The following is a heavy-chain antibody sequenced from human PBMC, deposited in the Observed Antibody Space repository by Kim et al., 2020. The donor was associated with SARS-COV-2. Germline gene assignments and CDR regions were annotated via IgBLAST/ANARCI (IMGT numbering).Heavy chain of an antibody. J-gene: IGHJ4*02. Sequence: GGSLRLSCAASGFSFSNHVMSWARQAPGKGLEWVSSISISGGSTYYADSVKGRFTISRDDSKNTLYLHMDSLRAEDTAVYYCAKAPRHSSDNWGQGALVT. CDR1: GFSFSNHV. D-gene: IGHD1-1*01. CDR2: ISISGGST. CDR3: AKAPRHSSDN. V-gene: IGHV3-23*01.